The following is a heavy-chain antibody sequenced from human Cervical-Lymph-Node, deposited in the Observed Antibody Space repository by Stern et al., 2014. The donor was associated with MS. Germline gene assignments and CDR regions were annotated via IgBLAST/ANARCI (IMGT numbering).Heavy chain of an antibody. CDR3: ARDDSSGYAV. D-gene: IGHD3-22*01. J-gene: IGHJ4*02. Sequence: EVQLVESGGGLVQPGGSLSLSWAASGFAFSNYWMHWVRQVPGKGLVWVSRINSDGTTTGYADSVKGRFTISRDNAKNTLFLQMKSLRVDDTAVYYCARDDSSGYAVWGQGSLVTVSS. CDR1: GFAFSNYW. V-gene: IGHV3-74*02. CDR2: INSDGTTT.